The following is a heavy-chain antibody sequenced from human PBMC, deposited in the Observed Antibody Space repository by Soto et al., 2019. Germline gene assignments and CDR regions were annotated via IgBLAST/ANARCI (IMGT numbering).Heavy chain of an antibody. CDR2: IIPIFGTE. CDR3: ARAHTGQWLVETYGWFDP. J-gene: IGHJ5*02. D-gene: IGHD6-19*01. CDR1: GGTFSSYA. V-gene: IGHV1-69*01. Sequence: QVQLVQSGAEVKKPGSSVKVSCKASGGTFSSYAISWVRQAPGQGLEWMGGIIPIFGTENYAQKFQGRVTITADESTSTAYLELGSLRSEDTAVYYCARAHTGQWLVETYGWFDPWGQGTLVTVSS.